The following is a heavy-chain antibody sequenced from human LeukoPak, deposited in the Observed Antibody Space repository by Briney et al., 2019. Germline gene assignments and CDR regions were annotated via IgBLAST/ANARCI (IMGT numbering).Heavy chain of an antibody. CDR2: IIPIFGTA. CDR1: GGTFISYA. D-gene: IGHD3-3*01. Sequence: SVKVSCKASGGTFISYAISWVRQAPGQGLEWMGGIIPIFGTANYAQKFQGRVTITADESTSTAYMELSSLRSEDTAVYYCARVGPMNDFWSGYLYQGGFDPWGQGTLVTVSP. V-gene: IGHV1-69*13. J-gene: IGHJ5*02. CDR3: ARVGPMNDFWSGYLYQGGFDP.